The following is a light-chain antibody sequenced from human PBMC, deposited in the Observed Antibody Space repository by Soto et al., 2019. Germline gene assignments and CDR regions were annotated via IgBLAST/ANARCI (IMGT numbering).Light chain of an antibody. Sequence: DIQMTQSPSTLSGSVGDRVTITCRASQTISSRLAWYQQKLGKAPKLLIYKASTLKSGVPSRFSGSGSGTEFTLTISSLQPDDFATYYCQHYNSYSEAFGQGTKV. CDR3: QHYNSYSEA. CDR2: KAS. CDR1: QTISSR. V-gene: IGKV1-5*03. J-gene: IGKJ1*01.